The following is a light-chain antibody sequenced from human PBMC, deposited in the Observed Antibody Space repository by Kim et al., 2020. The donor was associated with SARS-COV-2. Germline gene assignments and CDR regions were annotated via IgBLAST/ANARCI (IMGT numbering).Light chain of an antibody. J-gene: IGKJ1*01. CDR1: QSISSY. Sequence: DIQMAQSPSSLSASVGDRFTITCRASQSISSYLNWYQQKPGKAPKLLIYAASSLQSGVPSRFSGSGSGTDLTLTISSLQPEDFATYYCQQSYSTLRTFGQGTKVDIK. CDR2: AAS. V-gene: IGKV1-39*01. CDR3: QQSYSTLRT.